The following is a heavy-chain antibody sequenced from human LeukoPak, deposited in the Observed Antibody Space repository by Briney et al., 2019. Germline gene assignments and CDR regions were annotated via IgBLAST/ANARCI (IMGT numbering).Heavy chain of an antibody. V-gene: IGHV4-34*01. J-gene: IGHJ6*02. CDR3: AGVNDCSSTGCLLYYYYGMDV. CDR1: GGSFSGYY. Sequence: SETLSLTCAVYGGSFSGYYWSWIRQPPGKGLEWIGEINHSGSTNYNPSLKSRVTISVDTSKNQFSLKLSSVTAADTAVYYCAGVNDCSSTGCLLYYYYGMDVWGQGTTVTVSS. D-gene: IGHD2-2*01. CDR2: INHSGST.